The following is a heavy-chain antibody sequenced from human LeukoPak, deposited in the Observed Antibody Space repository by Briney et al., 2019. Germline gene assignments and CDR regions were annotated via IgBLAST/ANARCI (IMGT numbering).Heavy chain of an antibody. CDR2: ISSSSGYI. D-gene: IGHD1-26*01. J-gene: IGHJ3*02. V-gene: IGHV3-21*01. CDR1: GFTFSSYS. CDR3: ARVSGTYGGAFDI. Sequence: GGSLRLSCAASGFTFSSYSMNWVRQAPGKGLEWVSSISSSSGYIYYADSVKGRFTISRDNAKNSLYLQMNSLRAEDTAVYYCARVSGTYGGAFDIWGQGTMVTVSS.